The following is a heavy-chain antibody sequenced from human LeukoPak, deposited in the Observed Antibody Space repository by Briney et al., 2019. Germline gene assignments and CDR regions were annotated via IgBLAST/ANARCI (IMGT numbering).Heavy chain of an antibody. CDR1: GFTFSSYS. Sequence: KPGGSLRLSCAASGFTFSSYSMNWVRQAPGKGLEWVSSIGSSSSYIYYADSVKGRFTISRDNAKNSLYLQMNSLRAEDTAVYYCARDPGIAAAGEIDYWGQGTLVTVSS. D-gene: IGHD6-13*01. CDR3: ARDPGIAAAGEIDY. J-gene: IGHJ4*02. CDR2: IGSSSSYI. V-gene: IGHV3-21*01.